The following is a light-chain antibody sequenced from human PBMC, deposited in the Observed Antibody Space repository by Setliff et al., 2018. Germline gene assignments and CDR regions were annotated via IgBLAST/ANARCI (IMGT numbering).Light chain of an antibody. J-gene: IGLJ1*01. CDR1: SSNIGSNA. CDR2: TNN. V-gene: IGLV1-44*01. CDR3: SSYTSNTVV. Sequence: QSVLTQPPSASGTPGQRVTISCSGTSSNIGSNAVNWYQQFPGTAPKLLIQTNNQRHFGVPDRFSGSKSGNTASLTISGLQVEDEADYYCSSYTSNTVVFAAGTKVTVL.